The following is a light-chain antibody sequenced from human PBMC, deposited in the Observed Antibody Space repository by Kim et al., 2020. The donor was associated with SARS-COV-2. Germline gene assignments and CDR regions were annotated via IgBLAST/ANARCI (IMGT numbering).Light chain of an antibody. CDR2: GAS. CDR3: LQYGSSPLT. Sequence: EIVLTQSPGTLSLSPGERATLSCRASQSVSSSYLAWYQQKPGQAPRLLIYGASSRATGIPDRFSGSGSGTDFTLTISRLEPEDFAVYYCLQYGSSPLTFGVGTKVEI. CDR1: QSVSSSY. J-gene: IGKJ4*01. V-gene: IGKV3-20*01.